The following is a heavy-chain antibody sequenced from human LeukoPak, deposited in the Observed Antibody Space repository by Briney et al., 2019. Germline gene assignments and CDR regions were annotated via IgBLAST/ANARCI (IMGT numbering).Heavy chain of an antibody. D-gene: IGHD2-2*01. V-gene: IGHV4-39*07. Sequence: PSETLSLTCTVSGGSISSSSYYWGWIRQPPGKGLEWIGSIYYSGSTYYNPSLKSRVTISVDTSKTQFSLKLSSVTAADPAVYYCARTFLGYCSSTSCYYYYYMDVWGKGTTVTVSS. CDR3: ARTFLGYCSSTSCYYYYYMDV. CDR2: IYYSGST. CDR1: GGSISSSSYY. J-gene: IGHJ6*03.